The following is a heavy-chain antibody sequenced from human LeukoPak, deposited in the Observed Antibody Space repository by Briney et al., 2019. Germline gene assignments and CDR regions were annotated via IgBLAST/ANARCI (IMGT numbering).Heavy chain of an antibody. Sequence: GGSLRLSCVASGFTFKNYVMNWVRQAPGKGLEWLATIYGSGVSISYADSVKGRFTISRDNSNNTLYLKMNSLRAEDTAMYYCAKDLGWELPAEAYWGQGILVTVSS. CDR2: IYGSGVSI. CDR1: GFTFKNYV. D-gene: IGHD1-26*01. J-gene: IGHJ4*02. V-gene: IGHV3-23*01. CDR3: AKDLGWELPAEAY.